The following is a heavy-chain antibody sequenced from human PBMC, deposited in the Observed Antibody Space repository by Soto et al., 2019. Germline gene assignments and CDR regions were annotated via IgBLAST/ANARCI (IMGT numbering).Heavy chain of an antibody. CDR3: ARSLDDSTGYPLWYFDS. CDR1: GGSVNTGDYY. CDR2: IHYSGST. V-gene: IGHV4-31*03. Sequence: VQLQESGPGRVKPSQTLSLTCTVSGGSVNTGDYYWSWIRQHPGKGLEWIGYIHYSGSTYYNPSLKSRLNLSVDTSKNQFSLRLSSVTAADTAVYYCARSLDDSTGYPLWYFDSWGQGTQVTVSS. D-gene: IGHD3-22*01. J-gene: IGHJ4*02.